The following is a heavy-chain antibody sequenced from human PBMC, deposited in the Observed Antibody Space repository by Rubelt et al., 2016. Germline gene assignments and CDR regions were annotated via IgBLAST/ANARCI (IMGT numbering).Heavy chain of an antibody. J-gene: IGHJ4*02. V-gene: IGHV3-48*03. CDR3: ARRVAVFDY. Sequence: LVESGGGLVQPGRSLRLSCTASGFTFGDYAMSWVRQAPGKGLEWVSYISNGGSTIYYADSVKGRFTISRDNAKNSPYLQMNSLRAEDTAVYYCARRVAVFDYWGQGTLVTVSS. D-gene: IGHD6-19*01. CDR1: GFTFGDYA. CDR2: ISNGGSTI.